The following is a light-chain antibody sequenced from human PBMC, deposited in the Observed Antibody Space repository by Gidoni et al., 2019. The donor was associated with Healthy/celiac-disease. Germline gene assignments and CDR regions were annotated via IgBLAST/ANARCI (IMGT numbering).Light chain of an antibody. CDR3: QQYYSYPIT. J-gene: IGKJ5*01. CDR1: QGISSY. V-gene: IGKV1-8*01. CDR2: AAS. Sequence: AIRMTQSPSSFSASTGDRVTITCRASQGISSYLAWYQQKPGKAPKLLIYAASTLQSGVPSRISGSGSGTDFTLTISCLQSEDFVTYYCQQYYSYPITFGQGTRLEIK.